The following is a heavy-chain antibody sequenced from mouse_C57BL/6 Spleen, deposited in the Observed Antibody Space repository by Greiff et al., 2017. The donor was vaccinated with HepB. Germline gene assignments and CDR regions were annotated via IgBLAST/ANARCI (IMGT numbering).Heavy chain of an antibody. J-gene: IGHJ3*01. CDR3: ARGMTTVVGGAY. CDR1: GFTFSDYG. CDR2: ISSGSSTI. Sequence: EVKLVESGGGLVKPGGSLKLSCAASGFTFSDYGMHWVRQAPEKGLEWVAYISSGSSTISYADTVKGRFTISRDTAKNTLFLQMTSLRSEDTAMYYCARGMTTVVGGAYWGQGTLVTVSA. D-gene: IGHD1-1*01. V-gene: IGHV5-17*01.